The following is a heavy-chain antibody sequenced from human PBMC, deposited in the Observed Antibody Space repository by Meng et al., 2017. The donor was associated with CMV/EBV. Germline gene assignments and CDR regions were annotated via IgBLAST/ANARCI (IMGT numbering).Heavy chain of an antibody. D-gene: IGHD6-19*01. J-gene: IGHJ6*02. CDR2: IYHSGST. V-gene: IGHV4-38-2*02. Sequence: SETLSLTCTVSGYSISSGYYWGWIRQPPGKGLEWIGSIYHSGSTYYNPSLKSRVTISVDTSKNQFSLKLSSVTAADTAVYYCARVSSGWDEYYYYYGMDVWGQGTTVTVSS. CDR3: ARVSSGWDEYYYYYGMDV. CDR1: GYSISSGYY.